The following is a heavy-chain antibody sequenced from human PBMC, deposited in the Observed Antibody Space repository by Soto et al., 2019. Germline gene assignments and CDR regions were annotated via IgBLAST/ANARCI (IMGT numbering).Heavy chain of an antibody. J-gene: IGHJ5*02. V-gene: IGHV3-33*01. CDR2: IWYDGSNK. CDR1: GFTFSSYG. CDR3: ARGGTDYEGYCSSTSCYYRFDP. D-gene: IGHD2-2*01. Sequence: QVQLVESGGGVVQPGRSLRLSCAASGFTFSSYGMHWVRQTPGKGLEWVAVIWYDGSNKYYADSVKGRFTISRDNSKNTLYLQMNSLRAEDTAVYYCARGGTDYEGYCSSTSCYYRFDPWGQGTLVTVSS.